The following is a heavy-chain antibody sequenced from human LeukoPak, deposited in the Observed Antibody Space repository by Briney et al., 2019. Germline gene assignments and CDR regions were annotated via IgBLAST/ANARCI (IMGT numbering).Heavy chain of an antibody. CDR3: AISRGGLAARVFDY. CDR1: GGSISSGGYY. D-gene: IGHD6-6*01. V-gene: IGHV4-31*03. CDR2: IYYSGST. J-gene: IGHJ4*02. Sequence: SETLSLTCTVSGGSISSGGYYWSWIRQHPGKGLEWIGYIYYSGSTYYNPSLKSRVTISVYTSKNQFSLKLSSVTAADTAVYFWAISRGGLAARVFDYWGQGTLVTVSS.